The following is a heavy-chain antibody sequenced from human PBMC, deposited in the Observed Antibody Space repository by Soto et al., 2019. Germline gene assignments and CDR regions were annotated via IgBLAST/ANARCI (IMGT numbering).Heavy chain of an antibody. CDR3: ARDRDYVWGSYRYISRDSFYYHYGMDG. V-gene: IGHV1-18*01. CDR2: ISAYNGNT. Sequence: AAVKVSCKASGYTFTSYGISWVRQAPGQGLEWMGWISAYNGNTNYAQKLQGRVTMTTDTSTSTAYMELRSLRSDDTAEYYCARDRDYVWGSYRYISRDSFYYHYGMDGRGQGSTVTVSS. J-gene: IGHJ6*02. D-gene: IGHD3-16*02. CDR1: GYTFTSYG.